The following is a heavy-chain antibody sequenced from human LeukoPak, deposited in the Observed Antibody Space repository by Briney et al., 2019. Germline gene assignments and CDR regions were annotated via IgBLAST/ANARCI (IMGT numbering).Heavy chain of an antibody. D-gene: IGHD2-2*01. J-gene: IGHJ4*02. CDR3: ARGLTDEYCSSTSCVHFDY. CDR2: IYYSGST. Sequence: SETLSLTCTVSGGSISSYYWSWIRQPLGKGLEWIGYIYYSGSTNYNPSLKSRVTISVDTSKNQFSLKLSSVTAADTAVYYCARGLTDEYCSSTSCVHFDYWGQGTLVTVSS. CDR1: GGSISSYY. V-gene: IGHV4-59*01.